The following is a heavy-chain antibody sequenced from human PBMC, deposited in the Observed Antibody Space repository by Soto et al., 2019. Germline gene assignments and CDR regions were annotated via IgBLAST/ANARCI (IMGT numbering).Heavy chain of an antibody. V-gene: IGHV3-11*06. CDR1: GFTFSDYY. D-gene: IGHD6-13*01. J-gene: IGHJ4*02. CDR3: ARDRYSSSWDKFDY. Sequence: QVQLVESGGGLVKPGGSLRLSCAASGFTFSDYYMSWIRQAPGKGLEWVSYISSSSSYTNYADSVKGRFTISRDNAKNSLYLQMNSVRAEDTAVYSCARDRYSSSWDKFDYWGQGTLVTVSS. CDR2: ISSSSSYT.